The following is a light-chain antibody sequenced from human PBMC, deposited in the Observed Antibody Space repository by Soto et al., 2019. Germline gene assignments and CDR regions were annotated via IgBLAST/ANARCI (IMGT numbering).Light chain of an antibody. CDR1: QNISTY. J-gene: IGKJ2*01. CDR2: ATS. Sequence: DIQMTQSPSSLSASVGDRVTITCRASQNISTYLNWYKQKPGKAPELLIYATSSLQSGVPSRFSGSGSGTDFTLAISTLQPEDFATYYCQKTYSTPPYTFGQGTKLEIK. CDR3: QKTYSTPPYT. V-gene: IGKV1-39*01.